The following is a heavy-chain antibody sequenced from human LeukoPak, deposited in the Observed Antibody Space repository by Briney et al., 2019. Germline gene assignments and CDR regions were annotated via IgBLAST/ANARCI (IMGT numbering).Heavy chain of an antibody. CDR2: IHSSGST. D-gene: IGHD6-19*01. CDR3: ARAPEFSSGWLLDR. J-gene: IGHJ5*02. CDR1: GGSINTFY. V-gene: IGHV4-4*07. Sequence: SETLSLTRSVSGGSINTFYGSWIRQSAGKGLEWIGRIHSSGSTDYNPSLKSRVTMSMDTSKNQFSLKVTTVSAADTGVYYCARAPEFSSGWLLDRWGQGSLVTVSS.